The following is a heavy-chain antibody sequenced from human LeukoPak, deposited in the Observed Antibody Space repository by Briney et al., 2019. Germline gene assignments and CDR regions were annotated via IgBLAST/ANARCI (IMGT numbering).Heavy chain of an antibody. CDR3: ARGPRYSFY. Sequence: GGSLRLSCAASGFTFSSYAMSWVRQAPGKGLEWVSVIYIDGTTYYADSVKGRFTISRDQANNTLYLQMNTLRDEDTAVYYCARGPRYSFYWGQGTLVSVSS. CDR1: GFTFSSYA. J-gene: IGHJ4*02. V-gene: IGHV3-23*03. D-gene: IGHD6-13*01. CDR2: IYIDGTT.